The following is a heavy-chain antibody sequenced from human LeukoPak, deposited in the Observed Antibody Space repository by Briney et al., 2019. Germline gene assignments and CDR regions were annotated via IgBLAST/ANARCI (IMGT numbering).Heavy chain of an antibody. V-gene: IGHV3-21*01. CDR3: ARDFGSDTAMVPDYYGMDV. CDR1: GFTFSSYS. D-gene: IGHD5-18*01. J-gene: IGHJ6*02. CDR2: ISSSSSYI. Sequence: GGSLRLSCAASGFTFSSYSMNWVRQAPGKGLEWVSSISSSSSYIYYADSVKGRFTISRDNAKNSLYLQVNSLRAEDTAVYYCARDFGSDTAMVPDYYGMDVWGQGTTVTVSS.